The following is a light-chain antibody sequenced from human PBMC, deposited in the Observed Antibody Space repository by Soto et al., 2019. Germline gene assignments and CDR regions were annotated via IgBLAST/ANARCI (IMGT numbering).Light chain of an antibody. CDR1: QSINIY. CDR3: QQSYRSPYT. Sequence: IQLTQSPSSLSASVGDRVPVTCRASQSINIYLNWYQQKPGKAPTLLIYAASSLQSGVPSRFSGGGSRTDFTLTISSLQTEDFATYYCQQSYRSPYTFGQGTKLEI. V-gene: IGKV1-39*01. J-gene: IGKJ2*01. CDR2: AAS.